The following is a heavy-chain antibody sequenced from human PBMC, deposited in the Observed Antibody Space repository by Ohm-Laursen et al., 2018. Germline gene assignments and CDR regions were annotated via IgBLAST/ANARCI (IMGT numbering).Heavy chain of an antibody. CDR3: VLGWSTGVDI. V-gene: IGHV1-2*06. Sequence: SVKVSCKASGFTFTDYNIHWVRQAPGQGLEWVGRVVPSSGGTNFAQKFQGRVTMTRDTSITTAYMELSGLISDDTAVYYCVLGWSTGVDIWGQGTTVTVSS. CDR2: VVPSSGGT. D-gene: IGHD3-3*01. CDR1: GFTFTDYN. J-gene: IGHJ6*02.